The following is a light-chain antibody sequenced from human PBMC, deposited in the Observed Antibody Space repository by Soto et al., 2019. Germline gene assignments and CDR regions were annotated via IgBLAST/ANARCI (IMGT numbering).Light chain of an antibody. J-gene: IGKJ1*01. CDR3: QHSNSYSEA. CDR2: GDS. CDR1: QSVSSN. Sequence: ERVMTQAPATLSLSPGDIATLCGRASQSVSSNLAWYQQRPGQAHRILIYGDSTRATGIKDRFSGSGSGTEFTLTISSMQPDDFATYYCQHSNSYSEAFGPGTQVDIK. V-gene: IGKV3-15*01.